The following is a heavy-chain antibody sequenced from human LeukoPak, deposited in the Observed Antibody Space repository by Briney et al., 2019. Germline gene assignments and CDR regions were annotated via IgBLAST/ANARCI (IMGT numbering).Heavy chain of an antibody. CDR3: ARCDRGGDCYFPDY. Sequence: PGGSLRLSCAASGFTVSNNYMSWVRQAPGKGLEWVSLIYSGGNTYYADSLKGRFTISRDNSKNTLYLQMNSLRAEDTAVYYCARCDRGGDCYFPDYWGQGTLVTVSS. CDR2: IYSGGNT. J-gene: IGHJ4*02. V-gene: IGHV3-53*01. CDR1: GFTVSNNY. D-gene: IGHD2-21*02.